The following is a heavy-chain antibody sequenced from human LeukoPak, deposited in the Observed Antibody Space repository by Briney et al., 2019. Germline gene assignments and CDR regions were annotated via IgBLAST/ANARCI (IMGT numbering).Heavy chain of an antibody. D-gene: IGHD6-13*01. CDR2: ISGSGDNT. CDR3: AKDGYSSIPGFHFEY. J-gene: IGHJ4*02. V-gene: IGHV3-23*01. CDR1: GFTFSSYW. Sequence: GGSLRLSCAASGFTFSSYWMSWVRQPPGKGLEWVSGISGSGDNTYYADSVKGRFTISRDNSKKTLYLHLNSLRVEDAAVYYCAKDGYSSIPGFHFEYWGQGTPVTVSS.